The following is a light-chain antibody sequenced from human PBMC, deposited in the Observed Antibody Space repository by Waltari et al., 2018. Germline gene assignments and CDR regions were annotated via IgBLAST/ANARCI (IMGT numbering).Light chain of an antibody. V-gene: IGKV3-15*01. CDR1: QSVSSG. Sequence: ETVMTQSPATLSVSPGERAPLSCRASQSVSSGLAWYQQKPGQAPRLLIHGASTRATGIPARFSGSGSGTEFTLTISSLQSEDFAVYYCQQYNNWPGTFGQGTKVEIK. J-gene: IGKJ1*01. CDR2: GAS. CDR3: QQYNNWPGT.